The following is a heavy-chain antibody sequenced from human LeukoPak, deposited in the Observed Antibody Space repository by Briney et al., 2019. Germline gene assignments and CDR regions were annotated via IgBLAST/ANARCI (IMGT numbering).Heavy chain of an antibody. CDR2: IKQDGSEK. CDR3: ARAFYNSSGYYYPIGY. V-gene: IGHV3-7*04. Sequence: GGSLRLSCAASGFTFSSYWMDWVRQAPGEGLEWVANIKQDGSEKYYVDSVKGRFTISSDKAKNSLYLQMNSLRAEDTAVYYCARAFYNSSGYYYPIGYWGQGTLVTVSS. CDR1: GFTFSSYW. J-gene: IGHJ4*02. D-gene: IGHD3-22*01.